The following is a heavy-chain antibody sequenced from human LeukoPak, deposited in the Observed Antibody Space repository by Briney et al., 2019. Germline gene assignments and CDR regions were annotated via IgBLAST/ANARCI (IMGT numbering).Heavy chain of an antibody. CDR1: GFTVSSNH. Sequence: GGSLRLSCAASGFTVSSNHMSWVRQAPGKGLEWVSIIYSGTAYYADSVKGRFTISRDNSKNTLSLEMDSLRADDTAVYYCARCTSGVSFDCWGQGTLVTVSS. CDR3: ARCTSGVSFDC. V-gene: IGHV3-53*01. J-gene: IGHJ4*02. CDR2: IYSGTA. D-gene: IGHD2-8*01.